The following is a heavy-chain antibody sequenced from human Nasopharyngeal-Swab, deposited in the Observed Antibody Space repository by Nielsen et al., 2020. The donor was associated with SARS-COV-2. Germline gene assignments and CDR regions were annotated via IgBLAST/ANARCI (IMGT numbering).Heavy chain of an antibody. Sequence: SETLSLTCTVPGGSISGYYWSWIRQPPGKGLEWMGHIFYSGSTTYNPSPRSRVTISVATSKNQFSLRLSSVTAADTAVYFCARRGISYGGNWFDSWGLGSLVVVSS. CDR2: IFYSGST. CDR3: ARRGISYGGNWFDS. CDR1: GGSISGYY. D-gene: IGHD3-16*01. J-gene: IGHJ5*01. V-gene: IGHV4-59*01.